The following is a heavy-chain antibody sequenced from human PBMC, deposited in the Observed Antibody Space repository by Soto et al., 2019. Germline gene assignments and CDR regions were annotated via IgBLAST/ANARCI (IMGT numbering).Heavy chain of an antibody. D-gene: IGHD2-2*01. V-gene: IGHV4-31*03. Sequence: TLSLTCTVSGGSISSGGYYWSWIRQHPGKGLEWIGYIYYSGSTYYNPSLKSRVTISVDTSKNQFSLKLSSVTAADTAVYYCAREKGSKHYYGMDVCGQVTTVTVS. CDR2: IYYSGST. J-gene: IGHJ6*02. CDR3: AREKGSKHYYGMDV. CDR1: GGSISSGGYY.